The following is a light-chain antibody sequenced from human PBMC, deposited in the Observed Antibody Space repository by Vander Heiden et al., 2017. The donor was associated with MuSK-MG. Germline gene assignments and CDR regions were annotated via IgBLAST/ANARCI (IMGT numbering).Light chain of an antibody. Sequence: EIVLTQSPGSLSLSPGERATLACRDSKNLNTYLTWYQQTPHQSPRLLITDAANRASGIPAMFSGYVSGTDFTLTISTLEPEDVAVYFCQQRPYWSQTFGQGTKLEIK. CDR2: DAA. J-gene: IGKJ2*01. CDR1: KNLNTY. V-gene: IGKV3-11*01. CDR3: QQRPYWSQT.